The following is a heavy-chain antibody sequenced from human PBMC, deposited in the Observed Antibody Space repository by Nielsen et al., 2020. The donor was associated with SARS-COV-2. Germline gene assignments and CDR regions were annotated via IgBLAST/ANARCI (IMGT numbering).Heavy chain of an antibody. CDR2: IYYSGST. V-gene: IGHV4-30-4*01. D-gene: IGHD2-8*01. J-gene: IGHJ5*02. Sequence: WIRQPPGKGLEWIGYIYYSGSTYYNPSLKSRVTISVDTSKNQFSLRLISVTAADTAVYYCARAEAEVDLYAWGQGILVTVSS. CDR3: ARAEAEVDLYA.